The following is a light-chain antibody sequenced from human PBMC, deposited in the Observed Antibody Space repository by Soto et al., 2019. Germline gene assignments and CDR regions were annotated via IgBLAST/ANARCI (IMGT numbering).Light chain of an antibody. Sequence: QSVLTQPPSVSGAPGQRVTISCTGSSSNIGAGYDVHWYQQLPGTAPKLLTYGNSNRPSGVPDRFSGSKSGTSASLAITGLQAEDEADYYCQSYDSSLSEGVFGTGTKLTVL. J-gene: IGLJ1*01. CDR1: SSNIGAGYD. CDR2: GNS. CDR3: QSYDSSLSEGV. V-gene: IGLV1-40*01.